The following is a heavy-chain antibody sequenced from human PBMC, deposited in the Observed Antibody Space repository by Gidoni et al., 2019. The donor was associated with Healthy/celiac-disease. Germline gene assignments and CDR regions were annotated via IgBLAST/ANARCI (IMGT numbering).Heavy chain of an antibody. CDR1: GYTFTSSG. Sequence: QVQLVQSGAEVKKPGASVKVSCKASGYTFTSSGISWVRQAPGQGLEWMGWISAYNGNTNYAQKLQGRVTMTTDTSTSTAYMELRSLRSDDTAVYYCARDSGTYYDFWSGYYPYGMDVWGQGTTVTVSS. V-gene: IGHV1-18*01. CDR3: ARDSGTYYDFWSGYYPYGMDV. D-gene: IGHD3-3*01. CDR2: ISAYNGNT. J-gene: IGHJ6*02.